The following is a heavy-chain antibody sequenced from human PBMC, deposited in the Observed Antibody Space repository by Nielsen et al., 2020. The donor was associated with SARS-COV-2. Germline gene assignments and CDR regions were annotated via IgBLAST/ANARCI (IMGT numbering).Heavy chain of an antibody. J-gene: IGHJ4*02. D-gene: IGHD5-12*01. CDR3: AKDLVWGRGYSGYDIDY. Sequence: GESLKISCAASGFILSSYGMHWVRQAPGKGLEWVAVISYDGSNKYYADSVKGRFTISRDNSKNTLYLQMNSLRGEDTAVYYCAKDLVWGRGYSGYDIDYWGQGTQVTVSS. V-gene: IGHV3-30*18. CDR2: ISYDGSNK. CDR1: GFILSSYG.